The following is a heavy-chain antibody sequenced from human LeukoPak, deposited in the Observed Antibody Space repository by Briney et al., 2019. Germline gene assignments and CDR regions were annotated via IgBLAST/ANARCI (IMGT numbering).Heavy chain of an antibody. J-gene: IGHJ3*02. Sequence: GESLKISCKGSGYSFTNYWIGWVRQMPGKGLEWMGIIYPGDSDTRYSPSFQGQVTISADKSISTAYLQWSSLKASDTAMYYCARSRTTVVTHDAFDTWGQGTMVTVSS. CDR3: ARSRTTVVTHDAFDT. CDR2: IYPGDSDT. V-gene: IGHV5-51*01. D-gene: IGHD4-23*01. CDR1: GYSFTNYW.